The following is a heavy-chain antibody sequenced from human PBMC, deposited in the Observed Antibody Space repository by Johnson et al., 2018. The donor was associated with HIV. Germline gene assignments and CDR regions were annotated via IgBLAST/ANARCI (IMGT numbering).Heavy chain of an antibody. Sequence: QVQLVESGGGVVQPGRSLRLSCAASGFTFSSYAMHWVRQAPGQGLAWVAVISYDGSNKYYADSVKGRFTISRDNSKNTLYLQMNSLRAEDTAVYYWARSNALDIWGQGTMVTVSS. CDR3: ARSNALDI. CDR1: GFTFSSYA. CDR2: ISYDGSNK. V-gene: IGHV3-30-3*01. J-gene: IGHJ3*02.